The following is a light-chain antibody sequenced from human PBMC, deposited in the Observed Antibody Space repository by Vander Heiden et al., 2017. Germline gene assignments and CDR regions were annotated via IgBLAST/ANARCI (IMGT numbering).Light chain of an antibody. CDR2: STS. CDR3: LLYFGGTRV. V-gene: IGLV7-43*01. CDR1: TGAVTSGYD. J-gene: IGLJ3*02. Sequence: VMIQEPSLTESPGGTVTLPCAASTGAVTSGYDPNWFQQKPGQPPMTLIYSTSNELSWTLSRFSAFFFGGKAALTLSGVHPEDEAEYYCLLYFGGTRVFGGGTKLTVL.